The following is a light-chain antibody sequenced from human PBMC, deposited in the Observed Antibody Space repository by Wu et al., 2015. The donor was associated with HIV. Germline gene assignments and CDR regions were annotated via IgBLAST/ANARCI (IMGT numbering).Light chain of an antibody. Sequence: DIQMTQSPSTLSASVGDRVTITCRASQSITTRLAWYQQKPGKAPKFLISKASSLESGAPSRFSGSGSETEFTLTFSSLQPDDFATYYCQQYNNYPWTFGQGTKVEIK. J-gene: IGKJ1*01. CDR1: QSITTR. CDR2: KAS. CDR3: QQYNNYPWT. V-gene: IGKV1-5*03.